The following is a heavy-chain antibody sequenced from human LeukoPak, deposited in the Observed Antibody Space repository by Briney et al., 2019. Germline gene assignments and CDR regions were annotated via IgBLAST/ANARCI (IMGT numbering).Heavy chain of an antibody. CDR3: ARSSIAARPPGHNFDY. Sequence: ASVKVSCKTSGYSCTSYGINWVRQAPGQGLEWMGWISTYNGDTNYAQYLQGRVTMTTDTSTITAYMELRSRRSEDTAVYYCARSSIAARPPGHNFDYWGQGTLVTVSS. V-gene: IGHV1-18*01. D-gene: IGHD6-6*01. CDR1: GYSCTSYG. J-gene: IGHJ4*02. CDR2: ISTYNGDT.